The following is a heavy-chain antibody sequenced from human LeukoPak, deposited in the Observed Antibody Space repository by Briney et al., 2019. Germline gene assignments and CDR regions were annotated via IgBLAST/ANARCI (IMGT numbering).Heavy chain of an antibody. J-gene: IGHJ4*02. V-gene: IGHV1-46*01. CDR3: ARDQEGFDY. CDR2: IYPRDGST. Sequence: ASVKVSCKASGYTFTSNYIHWVRQAPGQGLEWMGMIYPRDGSTSYAQKFQGRVTVTRGTSTSTVHMELGGLRSEDTAVYYCARDQEGFDYRGQGTLVTVSS. CDR1: GYTFTSNY.